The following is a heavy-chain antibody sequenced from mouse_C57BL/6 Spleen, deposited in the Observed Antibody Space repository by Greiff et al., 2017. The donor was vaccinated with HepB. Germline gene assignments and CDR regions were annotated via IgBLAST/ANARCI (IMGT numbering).Heavy chain of an antibody. V-gene: IGHV3-6*01. J-gene: IGHJ1*03. CDR2: ISYDGSN. CDR1: GYSITSGYY. CDR3: ARDIYYYGSSYRYFDV. D-gene: IGHD1-1*01. Sequence: EVQRVESGPGLVKPSQSLSLTCSVTGYSITSGYYWNWIRQFPGNKLEWMGYISYDGSNNYNPSLKNRISITRDTSKNQFFLKLNSVTTEDTATYYCARDIYYYGSSYRYFDVWGTGTTVTVSS.